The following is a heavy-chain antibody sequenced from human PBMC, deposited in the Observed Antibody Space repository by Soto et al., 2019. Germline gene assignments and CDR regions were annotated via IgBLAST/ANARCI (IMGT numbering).Heavy chain of an antibody. CDR3: ARSMIVDN. CDR2: MNPNSGNT. CDR1: GYTFTSYY. V-gene: IGHV1-8*01. D-gene: IGHD3-22*01. Sequence: ASVKVSCKASGYTFTSYYINWVRQATGQGLEWMGWMNPNSGNTGYAQKVQGRVTMTRNSAISTSYMYLSSLISKDRRVYECARSMIVDNWGKGTLVTVSS. J-gene: IGHJ4*02.